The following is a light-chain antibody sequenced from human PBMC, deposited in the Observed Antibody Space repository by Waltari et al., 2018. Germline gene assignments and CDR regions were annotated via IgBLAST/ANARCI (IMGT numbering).Light chain of an antibody. V-gene: IGLV1-44*01. CDR1: SANFAGNN. J-gene: IGLJ2*01. CDR3: GTWDDGVHTRL. CDR2: KNT. Sequence: QSLLAQPPSVSGTPGQRVIVSCSGSSANFAGNNVGWYQQVPGAAPRLLIFKNTQRQSGVPDRFFASKSGTSASLSISGLQAEDEADYYCGTWDDGVHTRLFGGGTRLTVL.